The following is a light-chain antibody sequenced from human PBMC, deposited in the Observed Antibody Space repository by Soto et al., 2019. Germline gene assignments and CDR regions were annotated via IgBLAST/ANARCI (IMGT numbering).Light chain of an antibody. Sequence: EVVLTQSKGTLSLSSGERATLSCRASQSVINSYLAWYQQKLGQAPRLVIYGASNRAPGIPARFSGSESGTEFTLTISSLQSEDFAVYYCQQYSYWPLPFGGGTMADI. CDR2: GAS. CDR1: QSVINSY. J-gene: IGKJ4*01. V-gene: IGKV3-20*01. CDR3: QQYSYWPLP.